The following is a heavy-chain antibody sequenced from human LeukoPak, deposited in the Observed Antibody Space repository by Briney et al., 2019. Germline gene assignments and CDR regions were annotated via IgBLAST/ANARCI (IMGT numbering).Heavy chain of an antibody. J-gene: IGHJ4*02. CDR1: GGSISSGDYY. CDR3: ARDRPLNLVAAGTPYYFDY. D-gene: IGHD6-13*01. CDR2: IYYSGST. Sequence: PSETLSLTGTVSGGSISSGDYYWSWIRQPPGKGLEWIGYIYYSGSTYYNPSLKSRVTISVDTSKNQFSLKLSSVTAADTAVYYCARDRPLNLVAAGTPYYFDYWGQGTLVTVSS. V-gene: IGHV4-30-4*01.